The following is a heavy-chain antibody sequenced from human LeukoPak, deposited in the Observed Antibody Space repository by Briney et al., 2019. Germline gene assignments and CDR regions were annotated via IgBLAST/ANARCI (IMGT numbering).Heavy chain of an antibody. CDR1: GFTFSSYA. J-gene: IGHJ6*02. D-gene: IGHD5-18*01. V-gene: IGHV3-23*01. CDR2: ISGSGGST. Sequence: GGALRLSCAASGFTFSSYAMSWVRPAPGKGLEWVSAISGSGGSTYYADSVKGRFTSSRDNSKNTLYLQMNSLRAEDTAVYYCAKEMGGYSYGYYYYYGMDVWGQGTTVTVSS. CDR3: AKEMGGYSYGYYYYYGMDV.